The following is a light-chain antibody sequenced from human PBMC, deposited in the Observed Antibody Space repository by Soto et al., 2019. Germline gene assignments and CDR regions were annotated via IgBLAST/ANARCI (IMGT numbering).Light chain of an antibody. Sequence: DIQMTQPPSSLSASVGDRVTITCRASQSIRSYLNWYQQKPGKAPKLLISRASSLHSGVPSRFSGSGSGTDFTLTISSLQPEDFAAYYCQHSYNAPWTFGQGTKV. CDR2: RAS. CDR3: QHSYNAPWT. CDR1: QSIRSY. J-gene: IGKJ1*01. V-gene: IGKV1-39*01.